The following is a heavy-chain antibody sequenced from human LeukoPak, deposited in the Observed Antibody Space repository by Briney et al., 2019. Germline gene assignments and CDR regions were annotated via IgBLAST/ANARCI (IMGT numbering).Heavy chain of an antibody. J-gene: IGHJ4*02. V-gene: IGHV3-30*18. D-gene: IGHD1-20*01. CDR1: GFTFSNYG. Sequence: GGSLRLSCAASGFTFSNYGMHWVRQAPGKGLAWVAVISYDGSNKYYADSVKGRFTISRDNSKNTLYLQMNSLRAEDTAVYYCAKDRLTGTPYYFDYWGQGTLVTVSS. CDR3: AKDRLTGTPYYFDY. CDR2: ISYDGSNK.